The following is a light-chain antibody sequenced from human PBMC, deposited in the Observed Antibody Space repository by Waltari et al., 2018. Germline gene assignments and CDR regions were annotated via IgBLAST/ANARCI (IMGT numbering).Light chain of an antibody. V-gene: IGKV3-15*01. CDR2: AAS. CDR1: QSVSSN. Sequence: EIVITQSPATLSVSPGERAALSCRASQSVSSNLAWYQQGPGQAPRLLIYAASTRATGIPGRFSGSGSGTEFTLTISSLQSEDFAVYYCQQYHAWPPLTFGGGTKVEIK. CDR3: QQYHAWPPLT. J-gene: IGKJ4*01.